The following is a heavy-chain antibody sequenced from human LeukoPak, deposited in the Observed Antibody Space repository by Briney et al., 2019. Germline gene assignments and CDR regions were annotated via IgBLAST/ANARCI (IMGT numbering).Heavy chain of an antibody. CDR3: AREADSSSWMKYYYHYYYMDV. Sequence: GPSVRLSRKSSVYTFTGYYMHWVRHAPGQGLEWVGGINPNSGGTNYAQKSQGRVTMTRDTSISTAYMELSSLRPDDTAVYYCAREADSSSWMKYYYHYYYMDVWGKGTTVTVSS. CDR1: VYTFTGYY. CDR2: INPNSGGT. J-gene: IGHJ6*03. D-gene: IGHD6-13*01. V-gene: IGHV1-2*02.